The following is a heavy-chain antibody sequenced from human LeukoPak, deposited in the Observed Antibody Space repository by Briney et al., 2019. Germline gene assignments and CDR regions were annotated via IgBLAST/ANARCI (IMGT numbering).Heavy chain of an antibody. CDR3: ARDLSRIFDY. CDR1: GFTFSSYT. V-gene: IGHV3-21*01. J-gene: IGHJ4*02. CDR2: ISSSSTHI. Sequence: GGSLRLSCAASGFTFSSYTMNWVRQAPGKGLEWVSSISSSSTHIYYADSVKGRFTISRDNAKNSLFLQMNSLRAEDTAVYYCARDLSRIFDYWGQGTLVTVSS. D-gene: IGHD2/OR15-2a*01.